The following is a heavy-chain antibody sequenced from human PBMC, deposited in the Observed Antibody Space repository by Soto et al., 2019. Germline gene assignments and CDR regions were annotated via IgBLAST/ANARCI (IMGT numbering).Heavy chain of an antibody. D-gene: IGHD3-22*01. CDR1: GFTFSSYA. CDR3: AKDPGNSGSRFNYYDSSGYFAYFDY. CDR2: ISGSGGST. J-gene: IGHJ4*02. V-gene: IGHV3-23*01. Sequence: GGSLRLSCAASGFTFSSYAMSWVRQAPGKGLEWVSAISGSGGSTYYADSVKGRFTISKDNSKNTMYLQMNSLRAEDTAVYYCAKDPGNSGSRFNYYDSSGYFAYFDYWGQGTLVTVSS.